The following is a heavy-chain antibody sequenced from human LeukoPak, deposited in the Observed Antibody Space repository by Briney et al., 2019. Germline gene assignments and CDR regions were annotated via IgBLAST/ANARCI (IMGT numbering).Heavy chain of an antibody. Sequence: HPGGSLRLSCAASGFTFSSYAMHWVRQAPGKGLEWVAVISYDGSNKYYADSVKGRFTISRDNSKNTLYLQMNSLRAEDTAVYYCARDLRGNSSPPRIAVAGAIDYWSQGTLVTVSS. D-gene: IGHD6-19*01. J-gene: IGHJ4*02. CDR2: ISYDGSNK. V-gene: IGHV3-30-3*01. CDR3: ARDLRGNSSPPRIAVAGAIDY. CDR1: GFTFSSYA.